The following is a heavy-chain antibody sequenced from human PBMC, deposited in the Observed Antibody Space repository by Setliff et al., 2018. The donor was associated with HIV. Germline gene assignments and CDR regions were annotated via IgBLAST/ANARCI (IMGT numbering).Heavy chain of an antibody. CDR2: MNPNTGVS. V-gene: IGHV1-8*01. CDR3: AREHDTLTGYSFDY. J-gene: IGHJ4*02. D-gene: IGHD3-9*01. CDR1: GHTFTNVD. Sequence: ASVKVSCKASGHTFTNVDIHWLRRATGQGLEWMGWMNPNTGVSGYALKFQARVTMTRDTSISTAYMELSSLRSEDTAVYYCAREHDTLTGYSFDYWGQGTLVTVS.